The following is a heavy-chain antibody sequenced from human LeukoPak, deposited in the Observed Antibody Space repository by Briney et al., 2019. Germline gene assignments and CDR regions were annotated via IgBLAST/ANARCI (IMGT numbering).Heavy chain of an antibody. CDR2: ISGGGGST. CDR3: AKVTYGDYGVDY. V-gene: IGHV3-23*01. D-gene: IGHD4-17*01. J-gene: IGHJ4*02. CDR1: GFTFSSYA. Sequence: PGGSLRLSCAASGFTFSSYAMSWVRQAPGKGLEWVSAISGGGGSTYYADSAKGRFTISRDNSKNTLYLQMNSLRAEDTAVYYCAKVTYGDYGVDYWGQGTLVTVSS.